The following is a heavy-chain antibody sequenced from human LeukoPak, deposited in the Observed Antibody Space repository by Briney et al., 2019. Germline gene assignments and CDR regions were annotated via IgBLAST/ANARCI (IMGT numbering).Heavy chain of an antibody. CDR2: IKHDGSQK. V-gene: IGHV3-7*01. D-gene: IGHD3-10*01. J-gene: IGHJ4*02. Sequence: GGSLRLSCAASGFTFSHYWMSRVRRAPGQGLEWVANIKHDGSQKEHVDSVKGRFTISRDNAKNSLFLQMNSLRAEDTAVYFCARDSSRGDFEYWGQGTLVTVSS. CDR1: GFTFSHYW. CDR3: ARDSSRGDFEY.